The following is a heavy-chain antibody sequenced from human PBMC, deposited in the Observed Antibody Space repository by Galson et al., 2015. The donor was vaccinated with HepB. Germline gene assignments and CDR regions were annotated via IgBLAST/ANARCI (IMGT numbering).Heavy chain of an antibody. D-gene: IGHD3-9*01. CDR1: GFSLTTIGVG. V-gene: IGHV2-5*02. CDR2: IYWDDDK. Sequence: PALVKPTQTLTLTCTFSGFSLTTIGVGVGWIRQPPGKALQWLALIYWDDDKRYSPSLKSRLTITKDTSKNQVVLTMTNMDPVDTATYYCARSRNETLDTFAMDVWGQGTSIIVSS. J-gene: IGHJ6*02. CDR3: ARSRNETLDTFAMDV.